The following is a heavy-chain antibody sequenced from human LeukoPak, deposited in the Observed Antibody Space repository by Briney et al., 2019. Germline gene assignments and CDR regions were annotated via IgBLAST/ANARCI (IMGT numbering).Heavy chain of an antibody. CDR2: IYHSGNI. J-gene: IGHJ6*03. CDR3: AGGHRHFYSYYFMDV. CDR1: GGSISSLNW. V-gene: IGHV4-4*02. D-gene: IGHD3-16*01. Sequence: SGTLSLTCVVSGGSISSLNWWTWVRQPPGKGLEWIGEIYHSGNINSNPSLTSRVTISLDESKNQFSLKVTSVTAADTAVYYCAGGHRHFYSYYFMDVWGKGTTVTVSS.